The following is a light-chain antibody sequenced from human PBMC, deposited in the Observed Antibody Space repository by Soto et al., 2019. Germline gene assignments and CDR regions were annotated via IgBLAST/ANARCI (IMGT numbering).Light chain of an antibody. CDR1: SSNIGAGYD. Sequence: QPVLTQPPSVSGAPGQRVTISCTGSSSNIGAGYDVHWYQQLPGTAPKLLIYGNINRPSGIPDRFSGSKSGTSASLAITGLQAEDEADYCCQSFDSSLSGVVLGGGTKVTVL. CDR2: GNI. V-gene: IGLV1-40*01. CDR3: QSFDSSLSGVV. J-gene: IGLJ2*01.